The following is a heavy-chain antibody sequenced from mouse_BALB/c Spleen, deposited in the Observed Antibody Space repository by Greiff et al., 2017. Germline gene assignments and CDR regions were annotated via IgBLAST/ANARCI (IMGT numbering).Heavy chain of an antibody. CDR3: ARSLTGVYAMDY. Sequence: EVQLQQSGAELVKPGASVTLSCTASGFNIKDTYMHWVKQRPEQGLEWIGRIDPANGNTKYDPKFQGKATITADTSSNTAYLQLSSLTSEDTAVYYCARSLTGVYAMDYWGQGTSVTVSS. CDR1: GFNIKDTY. D-gene: IGHD4-1*01. CDR2: IDPANGNT. V-gene: IGHV14-3*02. J-gene: IGHJ4*01.